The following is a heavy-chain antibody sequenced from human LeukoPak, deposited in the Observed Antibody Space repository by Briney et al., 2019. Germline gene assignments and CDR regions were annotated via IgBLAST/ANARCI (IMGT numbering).Heavy chain of an antibody. CDR2: ISSSSNTI. Sequence: GGSLRLSCAASGFTFSSYSMNWVRQAPGKGLEWVSYISSSSNTIYYADSVKGRFTISRDNAKNSLHLQMNSLRAEDTAVYFCATESGTYSGTCFDYWGQGTLVTVSS. J-gene: IGHJ4*02. V-gene: IGHV3-48*01. CDR3: ATESGTYSGTCFDY. D-gene: IGHD1-26*01. CDR1: GFTFSSYS.